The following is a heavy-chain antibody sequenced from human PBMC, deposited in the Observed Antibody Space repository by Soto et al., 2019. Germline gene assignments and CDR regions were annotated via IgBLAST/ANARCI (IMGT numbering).Heavy chain of an antibody. D-gene: IGHD1-1*01. CDR1: GQSLSGHS. Sequence: QVQLQQWGAGLVKPSETLSLSCAVYGQSLSGHSWAWIRQPPGKGLEWIGEINESGSTYYNPSPKSRATISTDTSKNQFSMKLSSVSAADTAAYFCARGSGIVALPGELEDVNYDYWGQGTLVNVSS. CDR2: INESGST. CDR3: ARGSGIVALPGELEDVNYDY. J-gene: IGHJ4*02. V-gene: IGHV4-34*01.